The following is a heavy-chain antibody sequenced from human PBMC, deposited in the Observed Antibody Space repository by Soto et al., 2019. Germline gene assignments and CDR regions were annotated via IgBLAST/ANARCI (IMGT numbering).Heavy chain of an antibody. D-gene: IGHD5-18*01. CDR1: GYSFTSYW. J-gene: IGHJ6*02. CDR2: IYPGDSDT. V-gene: IGHV5-51*01. CDR3: AILRDSAMVWNYYGMDV. Sequence: GESLKISCKGSGYSFTSYWIGWVRQMPGKGLEWMGIIYPGDSDTRYSPSFQGQVTISADKSISTAYLQGSSLKASDTAMYYCAILRDSAMVWNYYGMDVWGQGTTVTVSS.